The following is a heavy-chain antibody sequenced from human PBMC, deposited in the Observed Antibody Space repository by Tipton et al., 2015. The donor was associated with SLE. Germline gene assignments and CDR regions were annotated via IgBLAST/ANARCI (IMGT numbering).Heavy chain of an antibody. D-gene: IGHD2-21*01. CDR2: IYYSGST. V-gene: IGHV4-39*07. CDR1: GDSISSSSYY. Sequence: TLSLTCIVSGDSISSSSYYWGWIRQPPGKGLEWIGSIYYSGSTYYNPSLKSRVTISVDTSKNQFSLKLSAVTAADTAAYYCARVYGGDIVVVNDVRDDAFDIWGQGTMVTVSS. CDR3: ARVYGGDIVVVNDVRDDAFDI. J-gene: IGHJ3*02.